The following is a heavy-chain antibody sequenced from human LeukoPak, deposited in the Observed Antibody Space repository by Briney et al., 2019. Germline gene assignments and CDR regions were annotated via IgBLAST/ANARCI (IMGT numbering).Heavy chain of an antibody. Sequence: SETLSLTCTVSGGSISSSSYYWGWIRQPPGKGLEWIGSINYSGSTYYNASLQSRVTISIETSKNQISLRLNSVTAADTAIYYCAKSGGYGLIDYWGQGTLVTVSS. J-gene: IGHJ4*02. CDR3: AKSGGYGLIDY. V-gene: IGHV4-39*01. CDR1: GGSISSSSYY. CDR2: INYSGST. D-gene: IGHD1-26*01.